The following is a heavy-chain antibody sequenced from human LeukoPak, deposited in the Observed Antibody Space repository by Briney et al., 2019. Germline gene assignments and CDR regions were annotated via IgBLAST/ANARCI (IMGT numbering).Heavy chain of an antibody. CDR3: ARGSVRVATLDY. Sequence: GGSLRLSCAASGFTFSSYEMNWVRQAPGKGLEWVSYISSSGSTIYYADSVKGRFTISRDNAKNSLYLQMDSLRAEDTAVYYCARGSVRVATLDYWGQGTLVTVSS. D-gene: IGHD5-12*01. J-gene: IGHJ4*02. CDR2: ISSSGSTI. CDR1: GFTFSSYE. V-gene: IGHV3-48*03.